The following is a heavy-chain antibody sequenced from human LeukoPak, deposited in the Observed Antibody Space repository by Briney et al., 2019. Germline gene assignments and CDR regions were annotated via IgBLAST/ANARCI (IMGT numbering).Heavy chain of an antibody. Sequence: GGSLRLSCAASGFTFSSCSMNCVRQAPGKGLEWVSSISSSSSYIYYADSVKGRFTISRDNAKNSLYLQMNSLRAEDTAVYYCARDCAPSSGSYSNWSDPWGQGTLVTVSS. CDR2: ISSSSSYI. J-gene: IGHJ5*02. V-gene: IGHV3-21*01. CDR3: ARDCAPSSGSYSNWSDP. D-gene: IGHD3-10*01. CDR1: GFTFSSCS.